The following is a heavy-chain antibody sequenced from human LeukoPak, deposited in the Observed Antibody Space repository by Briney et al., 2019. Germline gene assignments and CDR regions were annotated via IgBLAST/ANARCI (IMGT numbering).Heavy chain of an antibody. CDR3: AKDLRITMVRGGDDY. Sequence: PGGSLRLSCAASGFTFSSYAMSWVRQAPGKGLEWVSAISGSGGSTYYADSVKGRFTISRDNSKNTLYLQMNSLRAEDTAVYYCAKDLRITMVRGGDDYWGQGTLVTVSS. V-gene: IGHV3-23*01. D-gene: IGHD3-10*01. CDR1: GFTFSSYA. CDR2: ISGSGGST. J-gene: IGHJ4*02.